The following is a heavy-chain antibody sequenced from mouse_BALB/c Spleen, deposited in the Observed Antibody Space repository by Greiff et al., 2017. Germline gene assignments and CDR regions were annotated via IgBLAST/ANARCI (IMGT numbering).Heavy chain of an antibody. CDR2: ISYSGST. V-gene: IGHV3-2*02. CDR1: GYSITSDYA. J-gene: IGHJ2*01. CDR3: ARRNYGSSLDY. D-gene: IGHD1-1*01. Sequence: EVKLEESGPGLVKPSQSLSLTCTVTGYSITSDYAWNWIRQFPGNKLEWMGYISYSGSTSYNPSLKSRISITRDTSKNQFFLQLNSVTTEDTATYYCARRNYGSSLDYWGQGTTLTVSS.